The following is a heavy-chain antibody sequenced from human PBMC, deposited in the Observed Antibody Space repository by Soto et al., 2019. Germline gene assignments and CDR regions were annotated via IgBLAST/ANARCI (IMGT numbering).Heavy chain of an antibody. CDR2: IYYSGST. D-gene: IGHD1-7*01. Sequence: QVLLQESGPGLVKASQTLSLACTVSGDSVSSGGNYWSWIRQHPGKGLEWIGFIYYSGSTFYNPSLKSRVTISKDTSKNQFSLKLTSVTAADTAVYYCARAPTESTYYFDDWGQGTLVTVSS. CDR3: ARAPTESTYYFDD. V-gene: IGHV4-31*03. J-gene: IGHJ4*02. CDR1: GDSVSSGGNY.